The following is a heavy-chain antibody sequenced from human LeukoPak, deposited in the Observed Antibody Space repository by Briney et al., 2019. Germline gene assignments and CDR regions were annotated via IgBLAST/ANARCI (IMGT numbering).Heavy chain of an antibody. V-gene: IGHV3-7*01. J-gene: IGHJ2*01. D-gene: IGHD1/OR15-1a*01. CDR1: GFTFSTYW. Sequence: GGSLRLSCVVSGFTFSTYWMSWVRQAPGKGMECVATIKQDGSVKNYGDSVQGRFTISRDNAKNSLYLQMNSLRAEDTAVYYCARPFGNKDWYFDLWGRGTLVTVSS. CDR2: IKQDGSVK. CDR3: ARPFGNKDWYFDL.